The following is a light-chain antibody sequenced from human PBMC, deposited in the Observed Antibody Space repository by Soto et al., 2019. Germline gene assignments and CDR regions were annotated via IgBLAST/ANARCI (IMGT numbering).Light chain of an antibody. CDR2: ENN. Sequence: QSVLTQPPSVSAASGQRVTISCSGSSSSIGNNYVSWYQHLPGTAPKILIYENNQRPSGIPDRFSGSKSGTSATLGITGLQTGDEADYYCATWDSSLSAVVFGGGTKLTVL. J-gene: IGLJ2*01. V-gene: IGLV1-51*01. CDR1: SSSIGNNY. CDR3: ATWDSSLSAVV.